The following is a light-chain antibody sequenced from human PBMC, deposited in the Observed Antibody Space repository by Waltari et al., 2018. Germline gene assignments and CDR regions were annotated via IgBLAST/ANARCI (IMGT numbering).Light chain of an antibody. CDR2: AAS. J-gene: IGKJ2*01. CDR3: EQGYSVPYS. V-gene: IGKV1-39*01. Sequence: QITQYPSSLSASVRDREIITCRASQTISNYLNWYQQKPGKAPKVLISAASTLQSGVPSRFSGSRSGTDFTLTRTSMQPQEFATYYCEQGYSVPYSFGQGTKLEIK. CDR1: QTISNY.